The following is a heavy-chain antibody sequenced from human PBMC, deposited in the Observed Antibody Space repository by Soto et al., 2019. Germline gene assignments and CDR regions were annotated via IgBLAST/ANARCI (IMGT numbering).Heavy chain of an antibody. CDR2: INGVDSFGTAAT. J-gene: IGHJ4*02. Sequence: EVQLVVSGGGLVQPGGSLTLSCEASGFTASTSAMGWVRRAPGKGLEWVSSINGVDSFGTAATYYAESLKGRVTISRDHFKNTLYLEMNSLRPEDTAVYFCAKDRRDVPYYFDYWGQGALVTVSS. CDR3: AKDRRDVPYYFDY. V-gene: IGHV3-23*04. CDR1: GFTASTSA.